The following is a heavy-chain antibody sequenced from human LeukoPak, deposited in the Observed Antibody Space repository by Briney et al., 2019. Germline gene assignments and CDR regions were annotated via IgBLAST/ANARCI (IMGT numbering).Heavy chain of an antibody. CDR2: INPSGGIT. CDR1: GYTFTSYY. J-gene: IGHJ4*02. CDR3: ARSEGYCSSTSCYGSGHFDY. D-gene: IGHD2-2*01. Sequence: ASVKVSCKASGYTFTSYYIHWVRQAPGQGLEWMGIINPSGGITSYAQRFQGRVTLTRDTSTSTAYMELSSLRSDDTAVYYCARSEGYCSSTSCYGSGHFDYWGQGTLVTVSS. V-gene: IGHV1-46*01.